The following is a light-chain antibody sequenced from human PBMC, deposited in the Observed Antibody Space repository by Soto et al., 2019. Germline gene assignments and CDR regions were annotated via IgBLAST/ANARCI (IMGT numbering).Light chain of an antibody. V-gene: IGKV3-20*01. CDR3: QQYDTSPPVYT. CDR1: QSVSSNY. J-gene: IGKJ2*01. CDR2: GAS. Sequence: IVLTQSPGTLSLSPGERATLSCRASQSVSSNYLAWYQQKPGQAPRLLMYGASSRATGIPDRFSGSGSGTDFTLTISRLEPEDFAVYYCQQYDTSPPVYTFGQWTKLEIK.